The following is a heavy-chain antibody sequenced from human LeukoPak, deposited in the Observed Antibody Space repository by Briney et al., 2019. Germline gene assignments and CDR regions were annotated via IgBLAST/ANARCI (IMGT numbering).Heavy chain of an antibody. CDR2: ISSSSSYI. Sequence: GGSLRLSRAASGFTFSSYSMNWVRQAPGKGLEWVSSISSSSSYIYYADSVKGRFTISRDNAKNSLYLQMNSLRAEDTAVYYCARRLWFKDYYFDVWGRGTLVTVSS. D-gene: IGHD2-21*01. V-gene: IGHV3-21*01. CDR3: ARRLWFKDYYFDV. CDR1: GFTFSSYS. J-gene: IGHJ2*01.